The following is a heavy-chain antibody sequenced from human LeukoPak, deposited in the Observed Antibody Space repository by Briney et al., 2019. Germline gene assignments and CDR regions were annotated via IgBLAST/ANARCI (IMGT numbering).Heavy chain of an antibody. CDR1: GFTFSSYW. D-gene: IGHD5-12*01. J-gene: IGHJ3*02. CDR3: ARERVTTTAFDI. CDR2: IKQDGNEK. Sequence: PGGSLRLSCAASGFTFSSYWMTWVRQAPGKGLEWAANIKQDGNEKYYVDSVKGRFTISRDNAKNSLYLQMNSLRAEDTAVYYCARERVTTTAFDIWGQGTMVTVSS. V-gene: IGHV3-7*01.